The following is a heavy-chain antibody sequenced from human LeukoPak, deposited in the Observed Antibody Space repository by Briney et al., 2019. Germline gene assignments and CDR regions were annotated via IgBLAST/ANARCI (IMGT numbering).Heavy chain of an antibody. CDR2: FHYSGSN. D-gene: IGHD3-10*02. V-gene: IGHV4-59*01. Sequence: SETLSLTCTVSGGSISSYYWSWLWQFPGKRLEWIGYFHYSGSNNYNPSLKSRVTISIDTSKKQLSLKLRSVTAADTALYYCARAQFDYYDRAFDIWGQGTVVTVSS. CDR3: ARAQFDYYDRAFDI. CDR1: GGSISSYY. J-gene: IGHJ3*02.